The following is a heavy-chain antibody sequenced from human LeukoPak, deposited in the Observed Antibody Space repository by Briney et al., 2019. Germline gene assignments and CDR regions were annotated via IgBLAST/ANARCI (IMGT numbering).Heavy chain of an antibody. Sequence: ASVKVSCKASGYTFTSYDINWVRQATGQGLEWMGWMNPNSGNTGYAQKFQGRVTMTRNTSISTAYMELSSLKSEDTAVYYCARGYYGDYSLDYWGQGTLVTVSS. CDR3: ARGYYGDYSLDY. D-gene: IGHD4-17*01. J-gene: IGHJ4*02. V-gene: IGHV1-8*01. CDR2: MNPNSGNT. CDR1: GYTFTSYD.